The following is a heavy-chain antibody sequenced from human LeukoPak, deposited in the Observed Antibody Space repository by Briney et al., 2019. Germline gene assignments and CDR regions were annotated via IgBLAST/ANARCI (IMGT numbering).Heavy chain of an antibody. CDR1: GFTFSSYA. D-gene: IGHD6-13*01. V-gene: IGHV3-30-3*01. CDR3: AKDIFQSQQLVPVAFDI. Sequence: PGRSLRLSCAASGFTFSSYAMHWVRQAPGKGLEWVAVISYDGSNKYYADSVKGRFTISRDNSKNSLYLQMNSLRTEDTALYYCAKDIFQSQQLVPVAFDIWGQGTMVTVSS. J-gene: IGHJ3*02. CDR2: ISYDGSNK.